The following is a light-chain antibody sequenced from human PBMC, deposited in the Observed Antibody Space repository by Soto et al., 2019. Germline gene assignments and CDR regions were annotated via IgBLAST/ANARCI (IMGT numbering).Light chain of an antibody. CDR3: SSYAGSNNWV. CDR1: SSDVGGYNY. V-gene: IGLV2-8*01. J-gene: IGLJ3*02. CDR2: EVS. Sequence: QSVLTQPPSASGSPGQSVTISCTGTSSDVGGYNYVSWYQQHPGKAPKLMIYEVSKRPSGVPDRFSGSKSGNTASLTVSGLQAGDEADYYCSSYAGSNNWVFGGGTKVTVL.